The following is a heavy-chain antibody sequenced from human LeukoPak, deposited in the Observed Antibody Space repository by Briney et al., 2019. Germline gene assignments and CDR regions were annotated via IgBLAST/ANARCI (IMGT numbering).Heavy chain of an antibody. V-gene: IGHV3-21*01. D-gene: IGHD2-2*01. CDR1: GFSFENYN. Sequence: GGSLRLSCAASGFSFENYNMNWVRQAPGKGLEWVAYINVITGYIYYADSLKGRFTISRDNAKKSLFLEMNSLRVEDTAVYYCAKVNWDIVVVPDGLFDYWGQGTLVTVSS. J-gene: IGHJ4*02. CDR3: AKVNWDIVVVPDGLFDY. CDR2: INVITGYI.